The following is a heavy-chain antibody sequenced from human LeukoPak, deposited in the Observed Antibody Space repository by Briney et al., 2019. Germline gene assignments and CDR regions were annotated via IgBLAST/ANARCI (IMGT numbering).Heavy chain of an antibody. V-gene: IGHV3-23*01. Sequence: GGSLRLSCAASGFTFNIHAMTWARQAPGRGLEWVSVISPNGDSTFYADSVKGRFTISRDNSKNMVFLQMDSLGAEDMAVYYCARKWGLDYWGQGTLVTVSS. CDR1: GFTFNIHA. D-gene: IGHD3-16*01. CDR3: ARKWGLDY. CDR2: ISPNGDST. J-gene: IGHJ4*02.